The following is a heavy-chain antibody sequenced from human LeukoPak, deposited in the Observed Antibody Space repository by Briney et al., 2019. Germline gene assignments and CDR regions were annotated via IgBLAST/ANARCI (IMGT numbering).Heavy chain of an antibody. CDR1: GFTFSSYP. CDR2: ISGSGGST. J-gene: IGHJ4*02. V-gene: IGHV3-23*01. D-gene: IGHD3-16*02. Sequence: GGSLRLSCAASGFTFSSYPMSWVRQAPGKGLEWVSAISGSGGSTYYADSVKGRFTISRDNSKNTLYLQMNSLRAEDTAVYYCARGGYDYVWGSYLHDYWGQGTLVTVSS. CDR3: ARGGYDYVWGSYLHDY.